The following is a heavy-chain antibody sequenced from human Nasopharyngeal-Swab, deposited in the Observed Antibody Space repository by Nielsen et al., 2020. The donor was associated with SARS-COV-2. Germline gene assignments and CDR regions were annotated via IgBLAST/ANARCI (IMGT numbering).Heavy chain of an antibody. CDR3: ARGYSYGLAY. V-gene: IGHV1-24*01. CDR1: GYTLTELS. J-gene: IGHJ4*02. D-gene: IGHD5-18*01. Sequence: ASVKVSCKVSGYTLTELSMHWVRQAPGKGLEWMGGFDPEDGETIYAQNFQGRVTVTRDTSTSTVYMELSSLSSEDTAVYYCARGYSYGLAYWGQGTLVTVSP. CDR2: FDPEDGET.